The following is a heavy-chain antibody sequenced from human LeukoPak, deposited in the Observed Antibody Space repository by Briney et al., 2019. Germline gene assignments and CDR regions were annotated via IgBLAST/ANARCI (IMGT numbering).Heavy chain of an antibody. CDR3: AKRGYFDYYIDS. D-gene: IGHD3-9*01. CDR1: GFTFSSFA. J-gene: IGHJ4*02. V-gene: IGHV3-23*01. CDR2: ISSSGANT. Sequence: GGSLRLSCVVSGFTFSSFAMSWVRRAPGKGLEWVSDISSSGANTFYAGSVKGRFSISRDKSKKTLYLQMNSLRVEDTAIYYCAKRGYFDYYIDSWGQGTLVTVSS.